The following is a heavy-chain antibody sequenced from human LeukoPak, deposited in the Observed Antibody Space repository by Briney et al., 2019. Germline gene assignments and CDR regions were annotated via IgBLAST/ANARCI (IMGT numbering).Heavy chain of an antibody. D-gene: IGHD3-10*01. CDR3: ARDFTKGSLYGSGSYYYGMDV. CDR2: INHSGST. CDR1: GGSFSGYY. V-gene: IGHV4-34*01. J-gene: IGHJ6*02. Sequence: PSETLSLTCAVYGGSFSGYYWSWIRQPPGKGLEWIGEINHSGSTNYNPSLKSRVTISVDTSKNQFSLKLSSVTAADTAVYYCARDFTKGSLYGSGSYYYGMDVWGQGTTVTVSS.